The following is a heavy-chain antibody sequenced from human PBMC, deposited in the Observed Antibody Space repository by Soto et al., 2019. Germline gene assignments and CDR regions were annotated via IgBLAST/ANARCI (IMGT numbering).Heavy chain of an antibody. Sequence: GESLKISCKGSGYSFTSYWISWVRQVPGKGLEWMGRMDPSDSSVNYSPSFQGHVTISADKSITTAYLQWSSLRASDTAMYYCARHRSSSNEVTYYYGMDVWAQGTTVTVS. CDR2: MDPSDSSV. J-gene: IGHJ6*02. CDR1: GYSFTSYW. CDR3: ARHRSSSNEVTYYYGMDV. D-gene: IGHD6-13*01. V-gene: IGHV5-10-1*01.